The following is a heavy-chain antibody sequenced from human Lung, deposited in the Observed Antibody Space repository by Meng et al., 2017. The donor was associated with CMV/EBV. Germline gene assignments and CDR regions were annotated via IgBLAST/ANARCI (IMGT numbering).Heavy chain of an antibody. CDR3: ASFPPPGKQWLVTDY. CDR1: VGAISSSSG. CDR2: IYHSGST. V-gene: IGHV4-4*02. Sequence: DSGPGLVMLSGPLVLTVLCSVGAISSSSGWRWVRQPPGKGLEWIGEIYHSGSTNYNPSLKSRVTISVDKSKNQFSLKLSSVTAADTAVYYCASFPPPGKQWLVTDYWGQGTLVTVSS. J-gene: IGHJ4*02. D-gene: IGHD6-19*01.